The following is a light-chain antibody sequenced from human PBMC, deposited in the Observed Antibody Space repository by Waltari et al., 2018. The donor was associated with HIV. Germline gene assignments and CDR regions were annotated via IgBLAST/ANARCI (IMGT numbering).Light chain of an antibody. CDR3: QQYYSIPYT. CDR1: QSVLYSSNNKNY. Sequence: DIVMTQSPDSLAVSLGERATINCKSSQSVLYSSNNKNYLAWYKQKQGHPPKLLINWASARKSGVPERFSGSGSGTEFTLTISNLQAEDVAVYYCQQYYSIPYTFGQGTKLEIK. J-gene: IGKJ2*01. V-gene: IGKV4-1*01. CDR2: WAS.